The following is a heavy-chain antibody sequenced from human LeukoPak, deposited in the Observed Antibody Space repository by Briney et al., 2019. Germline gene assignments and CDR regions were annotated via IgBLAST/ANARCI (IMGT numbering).Heavy chain of an antibody. Sequence: PGGSLRLSCAASGFTFSSYGMSWVRQAPGKGLEWVSAISGSGGSTYYADSVKGRFTISRDNSKNTLYLQMNSLRAEDTAVYYCAKVSGGSYYRNDNGLRGADYWGQGTLVTVSS. V-gene: IGHV3-23*01. D-gene: IGHD1-26*01. CDR2: ISGSGGST. CDR1: GFTFSSYG. J-gene: IGHJ4*02. CDR3: AKVSGGSYYRNDNGLRGADY.